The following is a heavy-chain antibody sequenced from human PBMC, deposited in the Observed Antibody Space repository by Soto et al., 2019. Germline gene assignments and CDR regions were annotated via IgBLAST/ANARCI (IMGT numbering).Heavy chain of an antibody. D-gene: IGHD2-2*01. Sequence: ASVKVSCKASGYTFTDYDINWVRQATGQGLEWMGWMNPSSGYTGYAQKFQGRVTMTWDTSISTAYMELSSLTSADTAVYYCARFVRHQLPTIDYWGQGALVTFSS. CDR3: ARFVRHQLPTIDY. CDR2: MNPSSGYT. J-gene: IGHJ4*02. CDR1: GYTFTDYD. V-gene: IGHV1-8*01.